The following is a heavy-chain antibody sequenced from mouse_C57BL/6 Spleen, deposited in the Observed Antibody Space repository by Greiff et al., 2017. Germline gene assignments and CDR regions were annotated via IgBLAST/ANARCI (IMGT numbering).Heavy chain of an antibody. J-gene: IGHJ2*01. Sequence: QVQLKQPGAELVKPGASVKLSCKASGYTFTSYWMHWVKQRPGQGLEWIGMIHPNSGSTNYNEKFKSKATLTVDKSSSTAYMQLSSLTSEDSAVYYCARRGSSWDYWGQGTTLTVSS. V-gene: IGHV1-64*01. CDR3: ARRGSSWDY. D-gene: IGHD1-1*01. CDR1: GYTFTSYW. CDR2: IHPNSGST.